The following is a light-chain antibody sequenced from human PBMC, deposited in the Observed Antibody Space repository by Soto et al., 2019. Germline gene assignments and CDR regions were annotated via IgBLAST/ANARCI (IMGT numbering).Light chain of an antibody. J-gene: IGLJ1*01. CDR3: QTWGTGIHYV. V-gene: IGLV4-69*01. CDR2: LNSDGSH. CDR1: SGHSSYA. Sequence: QLVLTQSPSASASLGASVKSTCTLSSGHSSYAIAWHQQQPEKGPRYLMKLNSDGSHSKGDGIPDRFSGSSSGAERYLTISSLQSEDEADYYCQTWGTGIHYVFGTATKVTVL.